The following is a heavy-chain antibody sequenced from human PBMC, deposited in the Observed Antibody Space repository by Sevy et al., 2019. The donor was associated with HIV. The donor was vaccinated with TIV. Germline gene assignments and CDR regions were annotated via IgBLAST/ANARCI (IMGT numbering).Heavy chain of an antibody. V-gene: IGHV1-2*02. J-gene: IGHJ3*02. D-gene: IGHD1-1*01. CDR1: GYTFIAYY. CDR3: ARVTSRPPNWNDASFDI. CDR2: INPRNGGT. Sequence: ASVKVSCRSSGYTFIAYYIHWVRQAPGQGLEWMGWINPRNGGTDYAPKFQGRVTLTTDTYINTSYMDLTRLTSDDTAVYYCARVTSRPPNWNDASFDIWGQGTMVTVSS.